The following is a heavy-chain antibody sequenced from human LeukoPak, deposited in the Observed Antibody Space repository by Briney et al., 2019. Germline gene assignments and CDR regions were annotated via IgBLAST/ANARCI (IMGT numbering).Heavy chain of an antibody. CDR3: ATQGTLDFWSGGIDY. J-gene: IGHJ4*02. Sequence: ASVKVSCKVSGYTLTELSMHWVRQAPGKGLEWMGGFDPGDGETIYAQKFQGRVTMTEDTSTDTAYMELSSLRSEDTAVYYCATQGTLDFWSGGIDYWGQGTLVTVSS. D-gene: IGHD3-3*01. V-gene: IGHV1-24*01. CDR2: FDPGDGET. CDR1: GYTLTELS.